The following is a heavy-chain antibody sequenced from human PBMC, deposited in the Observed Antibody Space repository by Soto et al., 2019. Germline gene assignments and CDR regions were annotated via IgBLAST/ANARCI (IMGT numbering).Heavy chain of an antibody. CDR3: ARHGTPYCSSTSCYARPLWYYYYGMDV. D-gene: IGHD2-2*01. CDR2: IDPSDSYT. V-gene: IGHV5-10-1*01. CDR1: GYSFTSYW. J-gene: IGHJ6*02. Sequence: PGASLKISCKGSGYSFTSYWISWVRQMPGKGLEWMGRIDPSDSYTNYSPSFQGHVTISADKSISTAYLQWSSLKASDTAMYYCARHGTPYCSSTSCYARPLWYYYYGMDVWGQGTTVTVSS.